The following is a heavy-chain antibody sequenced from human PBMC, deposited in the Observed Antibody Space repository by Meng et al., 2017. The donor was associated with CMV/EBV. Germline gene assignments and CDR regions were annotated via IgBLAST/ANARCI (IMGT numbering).Heavy chain of an antibody. D-gene: IGHD3-10*01. V-gene: IGHV3-30-3*01. J-gene: IGHJ4*02. Sequence: GGSLRLSCAASGFTFSSYAMHWVRQAPGKGLEWVAVISYDGSNKYYADSVKGRFTISRDNSKNTLYPQMNSLRAEDTAVYYCAREDSGLNYFDYWGQGTLVTVSS. CDR2: ISYDGSNK. CDR3: AREDSGLNYFDY. CDR1: GFTFSSYA.